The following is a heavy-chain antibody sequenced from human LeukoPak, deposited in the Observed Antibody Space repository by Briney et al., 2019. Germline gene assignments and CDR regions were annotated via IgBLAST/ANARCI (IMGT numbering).Heavy chain of an antibody. CDR2: INHSGTT. J-gene: IGHJ4*02. CDR1: GGSFSGNY. D-gene: IGHD5-12*01. Sequence: SETLSLTCAVYGGSFSGNYWSWIRQPPGKGLEWIGDINHSGTTNYSPSLKSRVTISVDTSKNQFSLRLSSVTAMDTAVYYCASSNWLRDANFDFWGQGTLVTVSS. CDR3: ASSNWLRDANFDF. V-gene: IGHV4-34*01.